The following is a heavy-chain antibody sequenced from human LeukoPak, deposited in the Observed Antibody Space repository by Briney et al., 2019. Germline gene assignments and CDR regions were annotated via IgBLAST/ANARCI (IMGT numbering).Heavy chain of an antibody. V-gene: IGHV5-10-1*01. D-gene: IGHD3-22*01. CDR3: AIDVHYDSSDGII. CDR1: GYSFTSYW. Sequence: GESLKISCKGSGYSFTSYWISWVRQMPGKGLEWMGRIDPSDSYTNYSPSFQGHVTISADKSISTAYLQWSSLKASDTAMYYCAIDVHYDSSDGIIWGQGTLVTVSS. CDR2: IDPSDSYT. J-gene: IGHJ4*02.